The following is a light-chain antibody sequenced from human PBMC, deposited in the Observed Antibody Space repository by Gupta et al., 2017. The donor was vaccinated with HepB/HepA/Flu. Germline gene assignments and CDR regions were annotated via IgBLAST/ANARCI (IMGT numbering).Light chain of an antibody. CDR1: SSNIGSNT. J-gene: IGLJ3*02. Sequence: QSVLTQPPSASGTPGQRVIISCSGCSSNIGSNTVNWYQHLPGPAPKLLIYSNNQRPSGVPDRFSASKSGTSASLAISGLHSEDEAEYYCAAWDDSLKGPVFGGGTKLTVL. CDR2: SNN. V-gene: IGLV1-44*01. CDR3: AAWDDSLKGPV.